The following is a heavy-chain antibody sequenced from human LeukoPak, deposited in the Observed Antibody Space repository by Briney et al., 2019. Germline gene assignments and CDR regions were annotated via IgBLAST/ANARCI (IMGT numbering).Heavy chain of an antibody. CDR3: ARDHDYCSGGSCYPRNWFGP. V-gene: IGHV1-18*01. D-gene: IGHD2-15*01. Sequence: ASVTVSCTASGYTFTSYGISWVRQAPGQGLEWMGWISAYNGNTNYAQKLQGRVTMTTDTSTSTAYMELRSLRSDDTAVYYCARDHDYCSGGSCYPRNWFGPWGQGTLVTVSS. CDR2: ISAYNGNT. CDR1: GYTFTSYG. J-gene: IGHJ5*02.